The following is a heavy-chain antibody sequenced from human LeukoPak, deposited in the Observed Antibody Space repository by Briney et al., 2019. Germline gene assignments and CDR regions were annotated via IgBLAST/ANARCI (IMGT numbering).Heavy chain of an antibody. CDR1: GYTFTSYG. CDR3: ARDHRYSYPYSVDY. J-gene: IGHJ4*02. V-gene: IGHV1-18*01. CDR2: ISAYNGNT. Sequence: ASVKVSCKASGYTFTSYGISWVRQAPGQGLEWMGWISAYNGNTNYAQKLQGRVTMTTDTSTGTAYMELRSLRSDDTAVYYCARDHRYSYPYSVDYWGQGTLVTVSS. D-gene: IGHD2-15*01.